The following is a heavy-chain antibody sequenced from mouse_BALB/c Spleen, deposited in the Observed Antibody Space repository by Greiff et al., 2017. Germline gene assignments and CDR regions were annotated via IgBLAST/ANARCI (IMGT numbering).Heavy chain of an antibody. D-gene: IGHD4-1*01. CDR2: IYPGSGST. V-gene: IGHV1S22*01. CDR1: GYTFTSYW. Sequence: LQQPGSELVRPGASVKLSCKASGYTFTSYWMHWVKQRPGQGLEWIGNIYPGSGSTNYDEKFKSKATLTVDTSSSTAYMQLSSLTSEDSAVYDGTRGWDGWGQGTSVTVSS. CDR3: TRGWDG. J-gene: IGHJ4*01.